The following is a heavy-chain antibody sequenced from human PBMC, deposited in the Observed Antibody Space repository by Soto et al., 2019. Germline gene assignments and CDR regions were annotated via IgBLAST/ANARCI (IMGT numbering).Heavy chain of an antibody. J-gene: IGHJ5*02. D-gene: IGHD6-13*01. CDR1: GYTFTSYD. Sequence: ASVKVSCKASGYTFTSYDINWVRQATGQGLEWMGWMNPNSGNTGYAQKFQGRVTMTRNTSISTAYMELSSLRSEDTAVYYCASESSSWYWFDPWGQGTLVTVSS. CDR3: ASESSSWYWFDP. CDR2: MNPNSGNT. V-gene: IGHV1-8*01.